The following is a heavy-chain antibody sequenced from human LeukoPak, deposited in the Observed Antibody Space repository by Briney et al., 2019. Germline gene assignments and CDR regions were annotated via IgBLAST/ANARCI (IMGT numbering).Heavy chain of an antibody. CDR2: IYYSGST. CDR1: GGSISSYY. CDR3: ARAYYDFWSGPRGYYYYGMDV. Sequence: SETLSLTCTVSGGSISSYYWSWIRQPPGKGLEWIGYIYYSGSTNYNPSLKSRVTISVDTSKNQFSLKLSSVTAADTAVYYCARAYYDFWSGPRGYYYYGMDVWGQGTTVTVSS. V-gene: IGHV4-59*08. J-gene: IGHJ6*02. D-gene: IGHD3-3*01.